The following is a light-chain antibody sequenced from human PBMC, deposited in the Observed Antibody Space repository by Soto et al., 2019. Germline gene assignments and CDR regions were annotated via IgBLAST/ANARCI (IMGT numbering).Light chain of an antibody. CDR3: QQSYGTPIT. J-gene: IGKJ5*01. V-gene: IGKV1-39*01. Sequence: DIQMTQSPSSLSTSVGGRGTPTCRASYIISNYLNWYQQRTGIPPNILIYAASSLQSGVPSRFSGSRSGTDCTLSVTRLQTEDFETYYGQQSYGTPITFGQGRRLEI. CDR1: YIISNY. CDR2: AAS.